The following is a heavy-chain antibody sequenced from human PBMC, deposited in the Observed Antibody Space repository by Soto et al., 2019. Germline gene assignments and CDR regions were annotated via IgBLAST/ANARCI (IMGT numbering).Heavy chain of an antibody. V-gene: IGHV3-13*01. J-gene: IGHJ4*02. CDR2: IGTAGDT. D-gene: IGHD5-12*01. Sequence: PGGSLRLSCAASGFTFSSYDMHWVRQATGKGLEWVSAIGTAGDTYYPGSVKGRFTISRENAKNSLYLQMNSLRAGDTAVYYCARLGSGYDYKEYYFDYWGQGTQVTVSS. CDR1: GFTFSSYD. CDR3: ARLGSGYDYKEYYFDY.